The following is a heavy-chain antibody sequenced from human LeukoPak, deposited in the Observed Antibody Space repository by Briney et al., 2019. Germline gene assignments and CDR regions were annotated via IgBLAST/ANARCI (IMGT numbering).Heavy chain of an antibody. V-gene: IGHV3-64*01. D-gene: IGHD6-6*01. CDR1: GFTFSSYA. CDR3: ARQVAGYSSSLADAFDI. CDR2: ISSNGGST. J-gene: IGHJ3*02. Sequence: PGGSLRLSCAASGFTFSSYAMHWVRQAPGKGLEYVSAISSNGGSTYYANSVKGRFTISRDNSKNTLYLQMGSLRAEDMAVYYCARQVAGYSSSLADAFDIWGQGTMVTVSS.